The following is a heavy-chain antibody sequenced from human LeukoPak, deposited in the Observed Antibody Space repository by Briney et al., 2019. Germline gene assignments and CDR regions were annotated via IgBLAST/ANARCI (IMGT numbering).Heavy chain of an antibody. CDR3: AKDTSIAVAGTALDY. J-gene: IGHJ4*02. Sequence: PGRSLRLSCAASGFTFADYAMHWVRQAPGKGLEWVSGISWNGGNIDYADSVKGRFTISRDNAKNPLYLQMNSLRAEDTALYYCAKDTSIAVAGTALDYWGQGTLVTVSS. D-gene: IGHD6-19*01. CDR2: ISWNGGNI. CDR1: GFTFADYA. V-gene: IGHV3-9*01.